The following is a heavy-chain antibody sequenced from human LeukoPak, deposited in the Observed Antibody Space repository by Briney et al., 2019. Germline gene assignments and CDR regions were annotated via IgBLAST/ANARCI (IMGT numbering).Heavy chain of an antibody. D-gene: IGHD1-7*01. Sequence: ASVKVSCKASGYIFTDYYMHWVRQAPGQELGWMGRINPNSGGTNYAQKFQGRVTMTRDTSISTAYMELSRLRSDDTAVYYCARVITGTTSYWFDPWGQGTLVTVSS. V-gene: IGHV1-2*06. J-gene: IGHJ5*02. CDR2: INPNSGGT. CDR3: ARVITGTTSYWFDP. CDR1: GYIFTDYY.